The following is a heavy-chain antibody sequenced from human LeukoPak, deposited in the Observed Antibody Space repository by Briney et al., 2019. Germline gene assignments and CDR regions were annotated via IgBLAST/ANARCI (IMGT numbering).Heavy chain of an antibody. Sequence: HPGGSLRLSCAASGFNFSNYWMSWVRRAPEKGLERVANIKQDGSGVFYVDSVKGRFTISRDNAKNSLYLQMNSLRAEDTAVYYCARDLFLTGTFDYWGQGSLVTVSS. J-gene: IGHJ4*02. D-gene: IGHD3-9*01. V-gene: IGHV3-7*01. CDR1: GFNFSNYW. CDR2: IKQDGSGV. CDR3: ARDLFLTGTFDY.